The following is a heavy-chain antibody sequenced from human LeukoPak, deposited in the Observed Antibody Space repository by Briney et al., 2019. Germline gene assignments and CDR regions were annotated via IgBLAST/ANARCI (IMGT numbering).Heavy chain of an antibody. D-gene: IGHD6-19*01. Sequence: GESLKISCKGSGYSCSSYWIGWVRQMPGKGLEWMGIIYPGDSDTRYSPSFQGQVTISADKSISTAYLQWSSLKASDTAMYYCARRVAATTDYHYYYYMDVWGKGTTVTVSS. J-gene: IGHJ6*03. V-gene: IGHV5-51*01. CDR3: ARRVAATTDYHYYYYMDV. CDR1: GYSCSSYW. CDR2: IYPGDSDT.